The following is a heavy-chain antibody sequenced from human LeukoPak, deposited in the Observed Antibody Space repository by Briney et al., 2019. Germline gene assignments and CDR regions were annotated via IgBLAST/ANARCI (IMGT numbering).Heavy chain of an antibody. CDR3: ARMSGTYYYSFDI. D-gene: IGHD1-26*01. CDR1: GFTFSSYS. CDR2: ISTSSSTI. J-gene: IGHJ3*02. V-gene: IGHV3-48*02. Sequence: GGSLRLSCAAPGFTFSSYSMNWVRQAPGKGLEWVSYISTSSSTIYYADSVKGRFTISRDNAKNSLYLQMNSLRDGDTAVYYCARMSGTYYYSFDIWGQGTMVTVSS.